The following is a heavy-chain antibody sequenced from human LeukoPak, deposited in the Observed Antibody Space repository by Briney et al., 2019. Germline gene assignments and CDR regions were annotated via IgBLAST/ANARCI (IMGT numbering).Heavy chain of an antibody. CDR3: AKSHLGSVIVHES. J-gene: IGHJ5*02. CDR2: IRDTAFST. D-gene: IGHD2-15*01. V-gene: IGHV3-23*01. Sequence: HPGGSLRLSCAASGFTFSSYSMNWVRQAPGKGLEWVSSIRDTAFSTYYADSMKGRFTISRDNSKSTIYLQMNSLRAEDTALYYCAKSHLGSVIVHESWGQGTLVTVSS. CDR1: GFTFSSYS.